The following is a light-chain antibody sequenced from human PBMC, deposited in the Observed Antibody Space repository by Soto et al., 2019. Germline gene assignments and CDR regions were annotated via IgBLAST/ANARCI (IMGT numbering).Light chain of an antibody. Sequence: EIVLTQSPGTLSLSPGERATLSCRASQSVSSSYLAWYQQKPGQAPRLLIYGASSRATGVPDRFSGSGSGTDFTLTISRLEPEDFEAYYCQQYGSSSWTFGQGTKVDIK. V-gene: IGKV3-20*01. CDR3: QQYGSSSWT. CDR2: GAS. CDR1: QSVSSSY. J-gene: IGKJ1*01.